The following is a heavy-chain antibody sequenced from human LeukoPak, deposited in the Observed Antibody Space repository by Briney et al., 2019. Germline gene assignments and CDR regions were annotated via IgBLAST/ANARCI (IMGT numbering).Heavy chain of an antibody. D-gene: IGHD3-10*01. V-gene: IGHV3-15*01. CDR3: TTGPFDYYGSASYLANGMDV. Sequence: GGSLRLSCAASGFTFSNAWMSWVRQAPGEGLEWVGRIKSKTDGGTTDYTATVKVRFTISRDDSKNTLYLQMNSLKTEDTAVYYCTTGPFDYYGSASYLANGMDVWGQGTTVTVSS. J-gene: IGHJ6*02. CDR1: GFTFSNAW. CDR2: IKSKTDGGTT.